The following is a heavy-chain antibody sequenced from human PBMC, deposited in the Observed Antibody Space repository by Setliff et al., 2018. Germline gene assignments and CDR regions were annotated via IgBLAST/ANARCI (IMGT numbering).Heavy chain of an antibody. CDR2: IYYNGNT. J-gene: IGHJ4*02. CDR1: GYSISSGYN. D-gene: IGHD2-8*02. V-gene: IGHV4-38-2*02. Sequence: SETLSLTCTVSGYSISSGYNWAWVRQPPGKGLEWIGNIYYNGNTNYNPSLKSRVTISVDTSKNQFSLKLSSVTAADTALYYCTVYNTGSSKDHYWGQGTPVTVSS. CDR3: TVYNTGSSKDHY.